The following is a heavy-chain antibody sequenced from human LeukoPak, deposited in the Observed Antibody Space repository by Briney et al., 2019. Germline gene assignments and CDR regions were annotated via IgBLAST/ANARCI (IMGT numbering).Heavy chain of an antibody. V-gene: IGHV3-21*01. Sequence: GGSLRLSCTASGFTFSSYSMNWVRQAPGKGLEWVSSISSSSSYIYYADSVKGRFTISRDNAKNSLYLQMNSLRAEDTAVYYCARAHVWGSYRSDFDYWGQGTLVTVSS. J-gene: IGHJ4*02. CDR1: GFTFSSYS. D-gene: IGHD3-16*02. CDR3: ARAHVWGSYRSDFDY. CDR2: ISSSSSYI.